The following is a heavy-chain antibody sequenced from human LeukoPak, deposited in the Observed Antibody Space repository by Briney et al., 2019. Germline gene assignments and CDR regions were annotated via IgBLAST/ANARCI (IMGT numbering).Heavy chain of an antibody. CDR1: GGSISSSSYY. V-gene: IGHV4-39*07. D-gene: IGHD6-19*01. CDR3: ARDWRSGWYGSQRWFDP. Sequence: SETLSLTCTVSGGSISSSSYYWGWIRQPPGKGLEWIGSIYYSGSTYYNPSLKSRVTISVDTSKNQFSLKLSSVTAADTAVYYCARDWRSGWYGSQRWFDPWGQGTLVTVSS. CDR2: IYYSGST. J-gene: IGHJ5*02.